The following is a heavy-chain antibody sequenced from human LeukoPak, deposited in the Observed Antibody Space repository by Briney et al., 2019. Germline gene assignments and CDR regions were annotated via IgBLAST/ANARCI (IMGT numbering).Heavy chain of an antibody. J-gene: IGHJ4*02. V-gene: IGHV4-39*07. Sequence: LETLSLTCTVSGGSISSSSYYWGWIRQPPGKGLEWIGSIYYSGSTYYNPSLKSRVTISVDTSKNQFSLKLSSVTAADTAVYYCARGYSGSYELGYWGQGTLVTVSS. D-gene: IGHD1-26*01. CDR1: GGSISSSSYY. CDR2: IYYSGST. CDR3: ARGYSGSYELGY.